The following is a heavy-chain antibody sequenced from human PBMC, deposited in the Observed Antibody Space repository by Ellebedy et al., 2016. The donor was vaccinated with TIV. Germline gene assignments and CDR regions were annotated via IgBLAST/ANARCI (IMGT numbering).Heavy chain of an antibody. Sequence: SETLSLXXTVSGDSISRSDYYWSWIRQPPGKGLEWIGYIDHGGSTYQNPSLKSRVTISVDTSKNQFSLKLTPVTAADTAVYYCATGVHYWGQGTLVTVSS. CDR1: GDSISRSDYY. V-gene: IGHV4-30-4*01. CDR2: IDHGGST. D-gene: IGHD3-10*01. CDR3: ATGVHY. J-gene: IGHJ4*02.